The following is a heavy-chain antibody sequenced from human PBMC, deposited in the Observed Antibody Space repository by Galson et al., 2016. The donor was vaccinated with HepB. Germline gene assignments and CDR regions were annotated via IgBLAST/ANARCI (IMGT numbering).Heavy chain of an antibody. D-gene: IGHD6-13*01. V-gene: IGHV3-49*03. CDR1: GSTFGDYP. CDR2: IRSKTYYGTA. CDR3: ARGYTNTWYVAGFDY. J-gene: IGHJ4*02. Sequence: SLRLSCAASGSTFGDYPMTWLRQAPGKGLEWVGFIRSKTYYGTAEYAASVEGRFTISRDDSKRIAYLQMDSPKPEDSAVYYCARGYTNTWYVAGFDYWGQGTLVTVSS.